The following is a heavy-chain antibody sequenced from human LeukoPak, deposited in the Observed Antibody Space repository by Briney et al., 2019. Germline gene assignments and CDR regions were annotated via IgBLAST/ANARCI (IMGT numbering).Heavy chain of an antibody. V-gene: IGHV4-31*03. Sequence: PSETLSLTCTVSGGSISSGGYYWSWLRRHPGTGLEWIGYIYYSGSTYYNPSLKSRVTISVDTSKNQFSLKLSSVTAADTAVYYCAARSRTYYDILTGFHPGYFQHWGQGTLVTVSS. CDR2: IYYSGST. D-gene: IGHD3-9*01. CDR3: AARSRTYYDILTGFHPGYFQH. J-gene: IGHJ1*01. CDR1: GGSISSGGYY.